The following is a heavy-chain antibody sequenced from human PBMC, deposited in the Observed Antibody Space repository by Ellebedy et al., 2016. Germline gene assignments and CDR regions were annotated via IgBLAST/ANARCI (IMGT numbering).Heavy chain of an antibody. CDR2: IHYSGNT. CDR3: VRHSSYYYFGMDA. CDR1: GGSISGYY. Sequence: SETLSLXCIVSGGSISGYYWSWIRQPPGKGLEWIGQIHYSGNTNYNPSLKGRVSISVDTSKNQLSLRMTSVTAADTALYYCVRHSSYYYFGMDAWGQGTAVTVSS. V-gene: IGHV4-59*08. J-gene: IGHJ6*02.